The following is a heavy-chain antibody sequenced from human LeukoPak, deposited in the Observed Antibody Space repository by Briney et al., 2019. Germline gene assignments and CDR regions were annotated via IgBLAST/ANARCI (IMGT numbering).Heavy chain of an antibody. Sequence: AGGSLRLSCAAPALTFSSYDMNWVRQAPGKGLEWVSFISSSSGTIYYADSARGRFTISRDNAKNSLYLQMNSVRVEDTAVYYCARDWALDSWGQGTLVTVSS. CDR2: ISSSSGTI. V-gene: IGHV3-48*01. CDR1: ALTFSSYD. D-gene: IGHD1-1*01. J-gene: IGHJ4*02. CDR3: ARDWALDS.